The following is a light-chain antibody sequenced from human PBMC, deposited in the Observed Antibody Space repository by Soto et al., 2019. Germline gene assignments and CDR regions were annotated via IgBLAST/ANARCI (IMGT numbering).Light chain of an antibody. J-gene: IGLJ7*01. V-gene: IGLV1-51*01. Sequence: QSVLMQPPSVSAAPGQKVTISCSGSSSNIGYSYVSWFQQLPGTAPKLLIYDNDKRPSGIPDRFSGSKSGTSATLGITGLQTGDEADYYCGTWDSSLSFVFGGGTQLTVL. CDR3: GTWDSSLSFV. CDR2: DND. CDR1: SSNIGYSY.